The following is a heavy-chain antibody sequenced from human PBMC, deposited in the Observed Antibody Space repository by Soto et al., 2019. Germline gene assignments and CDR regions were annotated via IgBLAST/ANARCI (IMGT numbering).Heavy chain of an antibody. Sequence: SVKVSCKASGGIFSSYTISWVRQAPGQGLEWMGRIIPILGIANYAQKFQGRVTITADKSTSTAYMELSSLRSEDTAVYYCARGEERVAMPSGYWGQGTLVTVSS. V-gene: IGHV1-69*02. CDR3: ARGEERVAMPSGY. D-gene: IGHD2-2*01. J-gene: IGHJ4*02. CDR2: IIPILGIA. CDR1: GGIFSSYT.